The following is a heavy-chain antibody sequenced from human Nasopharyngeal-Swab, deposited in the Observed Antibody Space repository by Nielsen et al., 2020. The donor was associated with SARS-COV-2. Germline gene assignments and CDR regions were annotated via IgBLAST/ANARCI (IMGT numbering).Heavy chain of an antibody. CDR2: LSLDGNNE. V-gene: IGHV3-30-3*01. CDR3: TREGYGSGRAPAFDY. CDR1: GFSLTNYI. J-gene: IGHJ4*02. Sequence: GGSLRLSCTVSGFSLTNYIVHWVRQAPGERPEWVAVLSLDGNNEHYADSVKGRFTIAKDNSRKMSFLQMNSLRAEDTAVYYCTREGYGSGRAPAFDYWGQGTLVTVSS. D-gene: IGHD3-10*01.